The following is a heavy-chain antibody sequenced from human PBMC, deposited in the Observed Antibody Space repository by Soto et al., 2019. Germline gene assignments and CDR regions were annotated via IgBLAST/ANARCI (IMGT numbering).Heavy chain of an antibody. CDR3: ASPRRYSDGTTPIDY. V-gene: IGHV3-30-3*01. CDR1: GFTFSSYA. CDR2: ISYDGSNK. D-gene: IGHD2-21*01. Sequence: QVQLVESGGGVVQPGRSLRLSCAASGFTFSSYAMHWVRQAPGKGLEWVAVISYDGSNKYYADSVKGRFTISRDNSKNTLYLQMNSLRAEDTAVYYCASPRRYSDGTTPIDYWGQGTLVTVSS. J-gene: IGHJ4*02.